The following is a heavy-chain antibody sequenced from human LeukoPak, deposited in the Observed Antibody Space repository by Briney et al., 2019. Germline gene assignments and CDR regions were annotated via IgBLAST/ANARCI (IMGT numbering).Heavy chain of an antibody. D-gene: IGHD2-2*01. CDR3: ARDPRWLTPDCTSTSCYENYFDP. CDR1: GYSINNGYQ. CDR2: IYHNGGA. V-gene: IGHV4-38-2*02. J-gene: IGHJ5*02. Sequence: SETLSHTCAVSGYSINNGYQWAWIRQSPGRGLEWIGSIYHNGGAHHNPSLRSRVVISVDTSNNQFSLRLSSVTVADTAVYYCARDPRWLTPDCTSTSCYENYFDPWGRGTLVTVSS.